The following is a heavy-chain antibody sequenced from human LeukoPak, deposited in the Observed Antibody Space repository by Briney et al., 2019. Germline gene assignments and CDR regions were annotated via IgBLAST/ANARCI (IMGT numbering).Heavy chain of an antibody. D-gene: IGHD6-13*01. V-gene: IGHV3-53*01. Sequence: GGSLRLSCKASGFTVSNNYMNWVRQAPGKGLEWVALIYSGGTANYADSVKGRFTISRDNSKNTLYLQMTNVRVEDTAVYYCARDPPGIAASVSGGWGQGTLVTVSS. CDR1: GFTVSNNY. CDR3: ARDPPGIAASVSGG. J-gene: IGHJ4*02. CDR2: IYSGGTA.